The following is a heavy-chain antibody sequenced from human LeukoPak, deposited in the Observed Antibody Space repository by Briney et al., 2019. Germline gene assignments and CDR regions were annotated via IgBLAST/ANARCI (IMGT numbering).Heavy chain of an antibody. Sequence: GGSLRLSCAASGFTFTSYWMSWVRQAPGKGLEWVANIKQDGSEKYYVDSVKGRLTISRDNAENSLFLQMNSLRAEDTAVYYCATSRSFDYWGQGTLVTVSS. D-gene: IGHD4-11*01. CDR1: GFTFTSYW. V-gene: IGHV3-7*01. CDR2: IKQDGSEK. CDR3: ATSRSFDY. J-gene: IGHJ4*02.